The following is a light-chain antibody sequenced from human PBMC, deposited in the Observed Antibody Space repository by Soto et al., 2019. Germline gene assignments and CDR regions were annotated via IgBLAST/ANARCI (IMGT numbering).Light chain of an antibody. Sequence: DIVLTQSPLSLPVTPGEPASISCRSSQSLLNSNGYNNLDWYLQKPGQSPQVLIYLGSNRASGVPDRFSGSGSGTDFTLRSSRVEAEDVRVYYFMQALQIPITFGRGTRLEIK. CDR3: MQALQIPIT. V-gene: IGKV2-28*01. J-gene: IGKJ5*01. CDR2: LGS. CDR1: QSLLNSNGYNN.